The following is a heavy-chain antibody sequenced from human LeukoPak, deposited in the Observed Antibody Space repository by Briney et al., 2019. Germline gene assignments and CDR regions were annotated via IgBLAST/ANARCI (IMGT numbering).Heavy chain of an antibody. CDR2: IYYSGST. CDR1: GGSISSYY. D-gene: IGHD3-22*01. Sequence: SETLSLTCTVSGGSISSYYWSWIRQPPGKGLEWIGYIYYSGSTNYNPSLKSRVTISVDTSKNQFSLKLSSVTAADTAVYYCARSADSSGYSGFDPWGQGTLVTVSS. V-gene: IGHV4-59*01. CDR3: ARSADSSGYSGFDP. J-gene: IGHJ5*02.